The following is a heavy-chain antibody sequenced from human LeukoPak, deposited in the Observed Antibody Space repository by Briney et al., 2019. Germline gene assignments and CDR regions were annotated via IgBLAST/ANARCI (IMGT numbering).Heavy chain of an antibody. Sequence: GGSLRLSCAASGFTFSSYSMNWVRRAPGKGLEWVSYISSSSSTIYCADSVKGRFTISRDNAKNSLYLQMNSLRAEDTAVYYCARYQNDYGDYGSDYWGQGTLVTVSS. CDR2: ISSSSSTI. CDR1: GFTFSSYS. V-gene: IGHV3-48*01. D-gene: IGHD4-17*01. J-gene: IGHJ4*02. CDR3: ARYQNDYGDYGSDY.